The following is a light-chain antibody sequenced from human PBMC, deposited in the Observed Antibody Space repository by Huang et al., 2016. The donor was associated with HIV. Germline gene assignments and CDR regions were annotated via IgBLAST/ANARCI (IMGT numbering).Light chain of an antibody. Sequence: DIQMTQSPSSLSASVGDRVTITCRTSQSVGNSLNWDQQKPGKAPELLIYAASLQAWVSSRFSGSGSGTDFTLIISRLQPEEFATYYWQQSYISPWTCGQGTKVDLK. CDR1: QSVGNS. J-gene: IGKJ1*01. CDR2: AA. V-gene: IGKV1-39*01. CDR3: QQSYISPWT.